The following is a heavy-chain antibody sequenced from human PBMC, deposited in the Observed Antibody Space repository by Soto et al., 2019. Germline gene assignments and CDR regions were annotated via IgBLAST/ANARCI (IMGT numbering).Heavy chain of an antibody. J-gene: IGHJ4*02. Sequence: QVQLVQSGAEVKKPGSSVKVSCKASGGTFSSYAISWVRQAPGQGLEWMGGIIPIFGTANYAQKFQGRVTITADESTSTADLALSSLRSEDTAVYFCARGGDGYNSFDYWGQGTLVTGSS. CDR1: GGTFSSYA. CDR3: ARGGDGYNSFDY. CDR2: IIPIFGTA. D-gene: IGHD5-12*01. V-gene: IGHV1-69*12.